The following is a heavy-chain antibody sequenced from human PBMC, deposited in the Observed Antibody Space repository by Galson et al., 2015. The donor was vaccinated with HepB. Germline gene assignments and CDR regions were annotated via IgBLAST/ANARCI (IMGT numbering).Heavy chain of an antibody. CDR2: FDPEDGET. J-gene: IGHJ2*01. V-gene: IGHV1-24*01. D-gene: IGHD2-2*01. Sequence: SVKVSCKVSGYTLTELSMHWVRQAPGKGLEWMGGFDPEDGETIYAQKFQGRVTMTEDTSTETAYMELSSLRSEDTAVYYCAGTSVPAAKGGYWYFDLWGRGTLVTVSS. CDR1: GYTLTELS. CDR3: AGTSVPAAKGGYWYFDL.